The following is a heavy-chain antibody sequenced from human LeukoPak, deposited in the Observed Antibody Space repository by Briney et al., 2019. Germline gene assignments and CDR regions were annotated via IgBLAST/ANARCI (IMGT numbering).Heavy chain of an antibody. Sequence: ASVKVSCKASGYTFTGYYMHWVRQAPGQGLEWMGWINPNSGGTNYAQKFQGRVTMTRDTSISTAYMELSRLRSDDTAVYYCARPRGVAAAGHQDWFDPWGQGTLVTVSS. CDR2: INPNSGGT. D-gene: IGHD6-13*01. V-gene: IGHV1-2*02. CDR3: ARPRGVAAAGHQDWFDP. J-gene: IGHJ5*02. CDR1: GYTFTGYY.